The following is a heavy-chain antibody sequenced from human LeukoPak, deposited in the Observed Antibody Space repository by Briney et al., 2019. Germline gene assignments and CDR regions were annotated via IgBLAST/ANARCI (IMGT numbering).Heavy chain of an antibody. J-gene: IGHJ4*02. V-gene: IGHV3-30*02. CDR1: GFTFSSYG. Sequence: GGSLRLSCAASGFTFSSYGMHWVRQAPGKGLEWVAFIRYDGSNKYYADSVKGRFTISRDNAKNALYLQMNSLRDEDTAVYYCGREKIVGATFFDYWGQGTLVTVSS. CDR2: IRYDGSNK. D-gene: IGHD1-26*01. CDR3: GREKIVGATFFDY.